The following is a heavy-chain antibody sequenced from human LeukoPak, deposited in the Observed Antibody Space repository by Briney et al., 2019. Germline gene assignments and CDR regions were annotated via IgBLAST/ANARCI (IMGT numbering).Heavy chain of an antibody. D-gene: IGHD5-24*01. V-gene: IGHV4-59*01. CDR2: IYYSGST. Sequence: SETLSLTCTVSGGSISSYYWSWIRQPPGKGLEWIGYIYYSGSTNYNPSLKSRVTISVDTSKNQFSLKLSSVTAADTAVYYCARGARDGYNYYFDYWGQGTLVTVPS. CDR1: GGSISSYY. CDR3: ARGARDGYNYYFDY. J-gene: IGHJ4*02.